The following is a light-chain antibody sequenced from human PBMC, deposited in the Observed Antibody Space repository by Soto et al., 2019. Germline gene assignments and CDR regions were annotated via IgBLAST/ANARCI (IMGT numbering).Light chain of an antibody. V-gene: IGKV3-20*01. CDR2: GAS. CDR1: HSVSSS. Sequence: EIVMTQSPATLSVSPGERATLFCRASHSVSSSLAWYQQKPGQAPRLLISGASSRAADIPDRFSGSGSGTDFTLTINRLEPEDFAVYYCQQYGSSGTFGQGTKVDI. J-gene: IGKJ1*01. CDR3: QQYGSSGT.